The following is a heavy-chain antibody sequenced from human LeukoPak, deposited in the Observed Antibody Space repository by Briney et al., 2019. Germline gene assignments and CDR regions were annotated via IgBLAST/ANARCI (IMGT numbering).Heavy chain of an antibody. V-gene: IGHV4-59*01. CDR3: ARDQVGATRFDY. D-gene: IGHD1-26*01. CDR2: IYYSGST. CDR1: GGSIGSYY. Sequence: PPETLSLTCTVSGGSIGSYYWSWIRQPPGKGLEWIGYIYYSGSTNYNPSLKSRVTISVDTSKNQFSLKLSSVTAADTAVYYCARDQVGATRFDYWGQGTLVTVSS. J-gene: IGHJ4*02.